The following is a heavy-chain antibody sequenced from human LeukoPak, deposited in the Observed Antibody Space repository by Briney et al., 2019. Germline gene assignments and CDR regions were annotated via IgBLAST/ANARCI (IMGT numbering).Heavy chain of an antibody. J-gene: IGHJ4*02. D-gene: IGHD3-10*01. V-gene: IGHV1-69*13. Sequence: SVKVSCKASGGTFSSYAISWVRQAPGQGLEWMGGIIPIFGTANYAQKFQGRVTITADESTSTAYMELSSLRSEDTAVYYCARDRSGSYYLSSWGQGTLVTVSS. CDR1: GGTFSSYA. CDR3: ARDRSGSYYLSS. CDR2: IIPIFGTA.